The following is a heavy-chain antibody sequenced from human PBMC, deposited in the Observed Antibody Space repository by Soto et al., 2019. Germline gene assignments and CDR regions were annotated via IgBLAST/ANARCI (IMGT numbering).Heavy chain of an antibody. D-gene: IGHD3-16*01. Sequence: EVQLVNSGGGLVQPGGSLRLSCVASGFTFSNYAMSWVRQAPGKGLEWVSVISASGTSTYYTESVKGRSILPRDNSKNTLYVQVNTLRAEDTAIYYCAKDYTAWGTYGGVAAESLDFWGQGTTVIVSA. CDR2: ISASGTST. CDR1: GFTFSNYA. CDR3: AKDYTAWGTYGGVAAESLDF. J-gene: IGHJ3*01. V-gene: IGHV3-23*04.